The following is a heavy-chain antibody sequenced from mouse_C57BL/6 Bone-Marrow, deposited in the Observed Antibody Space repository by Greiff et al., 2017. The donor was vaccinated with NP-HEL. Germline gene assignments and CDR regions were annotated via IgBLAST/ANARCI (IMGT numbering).Heavy chain of an antibody. CDR2: IYPGDGDT. CDR1: GYAFSSSW. D-gene: IGHD1-1*01. Sequence: QVQLQQSGPELVKPGASVKISCKASGYAFSSSWMNWVKQRPGKGLEWIGRIYPGDGDTNYNGKFKGKATLTADKYSSTAYMQLSSLTSEDSAVYFCARPTDYYGSQVLTTWGQGTLVTVSA. CDR3: ARPTDYYGSQVLTT. J-gene: IGHJ3*01. V-gene: IGHV1-82*01.